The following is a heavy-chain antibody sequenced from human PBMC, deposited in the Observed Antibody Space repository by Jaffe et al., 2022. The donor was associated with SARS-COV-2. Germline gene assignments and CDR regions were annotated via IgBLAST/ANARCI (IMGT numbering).Heavy chain of an antibody. CDR3: VKDRFGGGAPPGLNWFDP. D-gene: IGHD2-21*01. V-gene: IGHV3-64D*09. Sequence: EVQLVESGGGLVQPGGSLRLSCSASGFTFSSYAMHWVRQAPGKGLEYVSAISSNGGSTYYADSVKGRFTISRDNSKNTLYLQMSSLRAEDTAVYYCVKDRFGGGAPPGLNWFDPWGQGTLVTVSS. CDR1: GFTFSSYA. CDR2: ISSNGGST. J-gene: IGHJ5*02.